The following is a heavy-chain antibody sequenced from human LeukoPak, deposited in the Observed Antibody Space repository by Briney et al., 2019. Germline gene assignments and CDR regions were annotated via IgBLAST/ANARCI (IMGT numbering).Heavy chain of an antibody. Sequence: GGSLRLSSAASGFTFSSYAMHWVRQAPGKGLEWVAVISYAGSNKYYADSVKGRFTISRDNSKNTLYLQMNSLRAEDTAVYYCAKSLMGEGFDYWGQGTLVTVSS. CDR3: AKSLMGEGFDY. J-gene: IGHJ4*02. D-gene: IGHD3-10*01. V-gene: IGHV3-30*04. CDR2: ISYAGSNK. CDR1: GFTFSSYA.